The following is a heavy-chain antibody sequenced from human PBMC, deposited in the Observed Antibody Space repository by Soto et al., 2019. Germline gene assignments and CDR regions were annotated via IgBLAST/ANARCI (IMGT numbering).Heavy chain of an antibody. V-gene: IGHV1-69*01. CDR2: IIPIFGTA. Sequence: QVQLVQSGAEVKKPGSSVKVSCKASGGTFSSYAISWVRQAPGQGLEWMGGIIPIFGTANYAQKFQGRVTITADESTRTAYMELSSLRSEDTAVYYCAREGHLDSSTSYGGDAFDIWGQGKMVTVSS. CDR1: GGTFSSYA. CDR3: AREGHLDSSTSYGGDAFDI. D-gene: IGHD6-13*01. J-gene: IGHJ3*02.